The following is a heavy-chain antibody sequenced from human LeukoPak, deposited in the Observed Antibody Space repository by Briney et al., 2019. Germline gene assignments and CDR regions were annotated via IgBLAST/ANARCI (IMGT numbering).Heavy chain of an antibody. D-gene: IGHD1-26*01. CDR1: GGSISSYY. Sequence: SETLSLTCTVSGGSISSYYWSWIRQPAGKGLEWIGRIYTSGSTNYNPSLKSRVTMSVDTSKNQFSLKLSSVTAADTAVYYCARGTGTIVGATSGGGYYYYMDVWGKGTTVTVSS. CDR2: IYTSGST. CDR3: ARGTGTIVGATSGGGYYYYMDV. J-gene: IGHJ6*03. V-gene: IGHV4-4*07.